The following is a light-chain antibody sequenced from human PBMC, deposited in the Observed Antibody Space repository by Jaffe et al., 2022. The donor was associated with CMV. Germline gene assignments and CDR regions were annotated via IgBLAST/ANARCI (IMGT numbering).Light chain of an antibody. J-gene: IGLJ3*02. CDR3: APWDDTLSGWV. CDR1: SSNIGSNA. Sequence: QSVLTQPPSASGTPGQGVTISCSGSSSNIGSNAVNWYQHLPGTAPRLLIYNNNKRPSGVPDRFSGSKSGTSATLAISGLQSEDEADYYCAPWDDTLSGWVFGGGTKLTVL. V-gene: IGLV1-44*01. CDR2: NNN.